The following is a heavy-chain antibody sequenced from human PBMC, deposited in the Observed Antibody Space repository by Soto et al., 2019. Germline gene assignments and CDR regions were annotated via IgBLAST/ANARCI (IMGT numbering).Heavy chain of an antibody. J-gene: IGHJ4*02. CDR1: GGSISSSSYY. Sequence: SETQSLTCTVSGGSISSSSYYWGWIRQPPGKGLEWIGSIYYSGSTYYNPSLKSRVTISVDTSKNQFSLKLSSVTAADTAVYYCARLYSSSWYGGFDFDYWGQGTLVTVSS. CDR2: IYYSGST. CDR3: ARLYSSSWYGGFDFDY. V-gene: IGHV4-39*01. D-gene: IGHD6-13*01.